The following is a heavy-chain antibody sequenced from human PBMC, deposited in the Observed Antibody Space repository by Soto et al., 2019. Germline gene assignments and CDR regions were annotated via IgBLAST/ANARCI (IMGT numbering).Heavy chain of an antibody. CDR2: ISGYNGNT. Sequence: QVQVVQSGDEVKKPGASVKVSCKASGYTFTNYGFSWVRQAPGQGLEWMGWISGYNGNTKYAEKFQGRVTMTTDTSTSTAHMELRSLRSDYTAVYYWAREGQAPYYYYGMDVWGQGTAVTVSS. J-gene: IGHJ6*02. V-gene: IGHV1-18*01. CDR3: AREGQAPYYYYGMDV. CDR1: GYTFTNYG.